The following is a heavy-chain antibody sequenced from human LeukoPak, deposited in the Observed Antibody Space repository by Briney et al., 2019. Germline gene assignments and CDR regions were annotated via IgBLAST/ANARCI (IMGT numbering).Heavy chain of an antibody. J-gene: IGHJ4*02. D-gene: IGHD6-19*01. CDR2: ITSSSNTV. CDR3: ARLLSGWYLADY. CDR1: GFTFSNYN. Sequence: GGSLRLSCAPSGFTFSNYNMFWARQAPGKGLEWVSYITSSSNTVHYADSVKGRFTLSRDNAKSSLYLQMNSLRAEDTAIYYCARLLSGWYLADYWGQGTLVTVSS. V-gene: IGHV3-48*01.